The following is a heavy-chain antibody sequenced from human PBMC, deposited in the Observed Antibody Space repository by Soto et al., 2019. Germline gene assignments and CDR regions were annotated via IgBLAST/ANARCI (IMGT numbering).Heavy chain of an antibody. Sequence: ASVKVSCKASGYTFTSYDINWVRQATGQGLEWMGWMNPNSGNTGYAQKFQGRVTMTRNTSISTAYMELSSLRSEDTAVYYCARVRGLYCSSTSCYARGGFDPWGQGTLVTVPS. D-gene: IGHD2-2*01. CDR3: ARVRGLYCSSTSCYARGGFDP. CDR1: GYTFTSYD. V-gene: IGHV1-8*01. CDR2: MNPNSGNT. J-gene: IGHJ5*02.